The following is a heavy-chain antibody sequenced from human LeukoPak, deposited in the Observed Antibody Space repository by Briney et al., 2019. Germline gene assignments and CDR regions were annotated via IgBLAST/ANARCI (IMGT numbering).Heavy chain of an antibody. Sequence: SETLSLTCTVSGGSISSYYWSWIRQPPGKGLEWIGYIYYSGSTNYNPSLKGRVTISVDTSKNQFSLKLSSVTAADTAVYYCARGDSSGDPSSPFDYWGQGTLVTVSS. D-gene: IGHD3-22*01. J-gene: IGHJ4*02. CDR3: ARGDSSGDPSSPFDY. CDR2: IYYSGST. V-gene: IGHV4-59*01. CDR1: GGSISSYY.